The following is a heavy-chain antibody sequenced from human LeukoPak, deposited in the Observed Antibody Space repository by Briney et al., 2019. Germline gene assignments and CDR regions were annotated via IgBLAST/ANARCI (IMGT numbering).Heavy chain of an antibody. CDR3: AREVMVRGVDY. V-gene: IGHV4-30-2*01. CDR2: IYHSGST. Sequence: SETLSLTCTVSGGSISSGGYYWSWIRQPPGKGREWIGYIYHSGSTYYNPSLKSRVTISVDRSKNQFSLKLSSVTAADTAVYYCAREVMVRGVDYWGQGTLVTVSS. D-gene: IGHD3-10*01. CDR1: GGSISSGGYY. J-gene: IGHJ4*02.